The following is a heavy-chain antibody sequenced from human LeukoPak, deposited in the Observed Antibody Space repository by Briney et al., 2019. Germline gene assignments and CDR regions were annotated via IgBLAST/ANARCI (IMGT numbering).Heavy chain of an antibody. CDR1: GFTFRNAW. Sequence: PGGSLRLSCIASGFTFRNAWMSWVRQVPGKGLEWIGRINSKTDGGPTVYSAPVKGRFNISRDDSKNTLFLQMNSLETDDTAVYCCATGPLDYWGQGALVTVSS. J-gene: IGHJ4*02. CDR3: ATGPLDY. V-gene: IGHV3-15*01. CDR2: INSKTDGGPT.